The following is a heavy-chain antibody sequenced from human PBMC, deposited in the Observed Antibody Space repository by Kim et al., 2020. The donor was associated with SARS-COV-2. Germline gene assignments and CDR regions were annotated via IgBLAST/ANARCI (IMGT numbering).Heavy chain of an antibody. Sequence: GGSLRLSCAASGFTFSGYGMHWVRQAPGKGLEWVAVICYDGSNKYYADSVKGRFTISRDNSKNTLYLQMNSLRAEDTAVYYCARDRLSAARLDYWGQGTLVTVSS. CDR3: ARDRLSAARLDY. CDR2: ICYDGSNK. J-gene: IGHJ4*02. CDR1: GFTFSGYG. V-gene: IGHV3-33*01. D-gene: IGHD6-6*01.